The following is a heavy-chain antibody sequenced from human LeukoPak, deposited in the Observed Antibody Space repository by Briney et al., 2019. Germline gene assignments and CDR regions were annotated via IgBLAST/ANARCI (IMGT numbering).Heavy chain of an antibody. CDR1: GFTFSSYG. J-gene: IGHJ4*02. Sequence: GGSLRLSCAASGFTFSSYGMSWVRQAPGKGLEWVSAISGSGGSTYYADSVKGRFTISRDNAKNTLDLQMNSLRAEDTAVYYCARSSFPYYFDYWGQGVLVTVSS. V-gene: IGHV3-23*01. CDR3: ARSSFPYYFDY. D-gene: IGHD3-16*01. CDR2: ISGSGGST.